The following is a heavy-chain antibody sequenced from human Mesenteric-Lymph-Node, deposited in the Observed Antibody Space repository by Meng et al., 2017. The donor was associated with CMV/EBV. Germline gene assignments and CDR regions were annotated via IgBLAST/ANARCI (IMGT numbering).Heavy chain of an antibody. D-gene: IGHD2-2*01. CDR2: ISYDGSNK. J-gene: IGHJ6*02. Sequence: LSLTCAASGFTFSSYAMHWVRQAPGKGLEWVAVISYDGSNKYYADSVKGRFTISRDNAKNSLYLQMNSLRAEDTAVYYCARDRPDRYCSSTSCYLVYYGMDVWGQGTTVTVSS. V-gene: IGHV3-30-3*01. CDR3: ARDRPDRYCSSTSCYLVYYGMDV. CDR1: GFTFSSYA.